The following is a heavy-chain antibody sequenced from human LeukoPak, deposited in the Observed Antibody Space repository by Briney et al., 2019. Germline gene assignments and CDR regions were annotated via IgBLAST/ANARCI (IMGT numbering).Heavy chain of an antibody. D-gene: IGHD6-13*01. CDR1: GFTFSNYA. V-gene: IGHV3-23*01. CDR3: AKDLYTSRYACCFGY. CDR2: VSGGGSST. J-gene: IGHJ4*02. Sequence: GGSLRLSCVASGFTFSNYAMNWVRQAPGKGLEWVSGVSGGGSSTYYADSVKGRFTISRDNSKNMLYLQMNSLRAEDTAVYYCAKDLYTSRYACCFGYWGQGTLVTVSS.